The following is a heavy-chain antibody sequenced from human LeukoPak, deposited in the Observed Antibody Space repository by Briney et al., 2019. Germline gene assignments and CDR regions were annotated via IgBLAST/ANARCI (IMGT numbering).Heavy chain of an antibody. V-gene: IGHV3-21*01. Sequence: GGSLRLSCAASGFTFSSYSMNWVRQAPGKGLEWVSSISSSSSYIYYADSVKGRFTISRGNAKNSLHLQMNSLRAEDTAVYYCAGGYSGYDIYYYYGMDVWGQGTTVTVSS. J-gene: IGHJ6*02. CDR3: AGGYSGYDIYYYYGMDV. CDR1: GFTFSSYS. CDR2: ISSSSSYI. D-gene: IGHD5-12*01.